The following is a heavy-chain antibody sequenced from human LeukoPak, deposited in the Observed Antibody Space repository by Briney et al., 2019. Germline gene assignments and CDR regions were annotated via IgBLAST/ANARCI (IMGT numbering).Heavy chain of an antibody. Sequence: QTGGSLRLSCAASGFTFSSYAMSWVRQAPGKGLEWVSAISGSGGSTYYADSVKGRFTISRDNSKNTLYLQMNSLRAEDTAVYYCAYSGSYTVPSFFDYWGQGTLVTVSS. CDR1: GFTFSSYA. CDR3: AYSGSYTVPSFFDY. V-gene: IGHV3-23*01. CDR2: ISGSGGST. D-gene: IGHD1-26*01. J-gene: IGHJ4*02.